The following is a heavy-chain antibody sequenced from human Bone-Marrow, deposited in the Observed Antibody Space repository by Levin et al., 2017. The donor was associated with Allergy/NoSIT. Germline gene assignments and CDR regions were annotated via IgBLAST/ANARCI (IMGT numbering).Heavy chain of an antibody. Sequence: NHGESLKISCKGSGYTFTNYWIAWVRQKPGKGLECMGIISPSDSDTRYSPSFEGQVTISVDKSITTAYVQWSGLKASDSAIYYCARLGDEYCSGGRCYLYYFYGMDVWGQGTTVTVSS. V-gene: IGHV5-51*01. D-gene: IGHD2-15*01. CDR3: ARLGDEYCSGGRCYLYYFYGMDV. J-gene: IGHJ6*02. CDR1: GYTFTNYW. CDR2: ISPSDSDT.